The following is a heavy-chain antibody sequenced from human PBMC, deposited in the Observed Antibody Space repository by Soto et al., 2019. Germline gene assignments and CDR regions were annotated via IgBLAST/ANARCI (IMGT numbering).Heavy chain of an antibody. CDR1: GGSVSSGSYY. CDR3: ARDRALYYDILTGPRHNWFDP. D-gene: IGHD3-9*01. CDR2: IYYSGST. V-gene: IGHV4-61*01. J-gene: IGHJ5*02. Sequence: SETLSLTCTVSGGSVSSGSYYWSWIRQPPGKGLEWIGYIYYSGSTNHNPSLKSRVTISVDTSKNQFSLKLSSVTAADTAVYYCARDRALYYDILTGPRHNWFDPWGQGTLVTVSS.